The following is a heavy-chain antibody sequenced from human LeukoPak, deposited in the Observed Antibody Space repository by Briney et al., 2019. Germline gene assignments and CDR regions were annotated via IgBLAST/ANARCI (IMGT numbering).Heavy chain of an antibody. D-gene: IGHD3-22*01. Sequence: GASVKVSCKASGYTFTGYYMHWVRQAPGQGLEWMGWINPNSGGTNYAQKFQGRVTMTRDTSISTAYMELSRLRSDDTAVYYCARDSYYYDSSGYSHQFDYWGQGTLVTVSS. CDR1: GYTFTGYY. CDR3: ARDSYYYDSSGYSHQFDY. J-gene: IGHJ4*02. CDR2: INPNSGGT. V-gene: IGHV1-2*02.